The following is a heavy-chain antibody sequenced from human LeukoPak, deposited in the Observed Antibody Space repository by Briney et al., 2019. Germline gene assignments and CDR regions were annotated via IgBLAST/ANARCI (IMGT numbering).Heavy chain of an antibody. J-gene: IGHJ4*02. V-gene: IGHV1-18*01. CDR2: ISAYNGNT. CDR3: ARVMGIYDSSGYSGY. D-gene: IGHD3-22*01. CDR1: GYTFTSYG. Sequence: ASVKVSCKASGYTFTSYGISWVRQAPVQGLEWMGWISAYNGNTNYAQKLQGRVTMTTDTSTSTAYMELRSLRSDDTAVYYCARVMGIYDSSGYSGYWGQGTLVTVSS.